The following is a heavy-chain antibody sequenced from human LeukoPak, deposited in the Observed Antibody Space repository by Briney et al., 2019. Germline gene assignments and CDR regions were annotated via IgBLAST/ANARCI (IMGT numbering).Heavy chain of an antibody. CDR2: ISGSGDET. CDR3: AQMKGPPLPTSYMAV. V-gene: IGHV3-23*01. D-gene: IGHD4-11*01. J-gene: IGHJ6*01. Sequence: GGSLRLACAASGFSFSGLAMSWVRRTPGKGLEWVSSISGSGDETLYADSVKGRFTISRDNSKNTLYLEMNSLRAEDTAIYYCAQMKGPPLPTSYMAVWGQGTTVTVSS. CDR1: GFSFSGLA.